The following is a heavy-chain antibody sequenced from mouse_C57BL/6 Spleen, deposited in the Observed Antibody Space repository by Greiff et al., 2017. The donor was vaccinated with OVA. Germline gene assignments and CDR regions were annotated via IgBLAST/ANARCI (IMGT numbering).Heavy chain of an antibody. Sequence: QVQLKESGPELVKPGASVKISCKASGYAFSSSWMNWVKQRPGKGLEWIGRIYPGDGDTNYNGKFKGKATLTADKSSSTAYMQLSSLTSEDSAVYFCANYDVFAYWGQGTLVTVSA. D-gene: IGHD2-3*01. J-gene: IGHJ3*01. CDR1: GYAFSSSW. CDR3: ANYDVFAY. CDR2: IYPGDGDT. V-gene: IGHV1-82*01.